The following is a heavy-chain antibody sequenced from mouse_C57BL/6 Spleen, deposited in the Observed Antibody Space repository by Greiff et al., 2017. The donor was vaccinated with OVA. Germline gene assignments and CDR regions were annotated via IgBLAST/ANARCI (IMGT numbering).Heavy chain of an antibody. J-gene: IGHJ2*01. V-gene: IGHV5-9-1*02. CDR2: ISSGGDYI. CDR1: GFTFSSYA. Sequence: EVMLVESGEGLVKPGGSLKLSCAASGFTFSSYAMSWVRQTPEKRLEWVAYISSGGDYIYYADTVKGRFTISRDNARNTLYLQMSSLKSEDKAMYYCTRDSSLGTLDYWGQGTTLTVSS. D-gene: IGHD4-1*01. CDR3: TRDSSLGTLDY.